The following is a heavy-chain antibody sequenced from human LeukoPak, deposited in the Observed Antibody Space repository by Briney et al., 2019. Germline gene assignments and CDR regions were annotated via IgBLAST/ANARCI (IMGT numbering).Heavy chain of an antibody. D-gene: IGHD2-8*01. V-gene: IGHV5-51*01. CDR2: IYPGDSDT. Sequence: GDSLKISCKGSGYSFTTYWIGWVRQMPGKGLEWMGIIYPGDSDTRYSPSFQGQVTISADKSTGTAHLQWSSLKASDTAMYYCARCTTMYDAFDIWGQGTMLTVSS. J-gene: IGHJ3*02. CDR1: GYSFTTYW. CDR3: ARCTTMYDAFDI.